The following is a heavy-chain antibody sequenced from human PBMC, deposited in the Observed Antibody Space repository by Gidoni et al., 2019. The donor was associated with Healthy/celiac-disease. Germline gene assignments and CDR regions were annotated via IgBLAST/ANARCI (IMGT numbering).Heavy chain of an antibody. V-gene: IGHV2-5*02. D-gene: IGHD3-10*01. CDR2: IYWDDDM. J-gene: IGHJ5*02. CDR1: GFSLSTSGVG. CDR3: AHRGLLWFGEFAHPQRCPLHNNWFDP. Sequence: QITLKESGPTLVKPTQTLTLTCTFSGFSLSTSGVGVGWIRRPPGKALEWLALIYWDDDMRYSPSLKSSLTITKDTSKNQVVLTMTNMDPVDTATYYCAHRGLLWFGEFAHPQRCPLHNNWFDPWGQGTLVTVSS.